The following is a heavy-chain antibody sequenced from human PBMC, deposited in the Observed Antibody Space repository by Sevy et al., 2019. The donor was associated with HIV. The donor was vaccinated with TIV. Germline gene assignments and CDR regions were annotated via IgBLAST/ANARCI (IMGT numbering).Heavy chain of an antibody. CDR1: GFTFSNAW. J-gene: IGHJ3*02. CDR2: IKSNTDGGTT. V-gene: IGHV3-15*01. CDR3: TTDHHIVVVTAISVGSSAFDI. Sequence: RGSLRLSCAASGFTFSNAWMSWVRQAPGKGLEWVGRIKSNTDGGTTDYAAPVKGRFTISRDDSKNTLYLQMNSVKTEDTAGYYCTTDHHIVVVTAISVGSSAFDIWGQGTLVIVSS. D-gene: IGHD2-21*02.